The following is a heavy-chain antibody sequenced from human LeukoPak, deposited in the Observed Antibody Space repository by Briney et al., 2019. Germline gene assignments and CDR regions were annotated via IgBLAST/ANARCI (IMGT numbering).Heavy chain of an antibody. Sequence: GGSLRLSCAASGFTFSSFAMSWVRQAPGKGLEWVSAISGSGGSTYYADSVKGRFTISRDNSKNTLYLQMNSLRAEDTAVYYCYSYGLLLADGAFDIWGQGTMVTVSS. CDR1: GFTFSSFA. CDR2: ISGSGGST. V-gene: IGHV3-23*01. CDR3: YSYGLLLADGAFDI. D-gene: IGHD5-18*01. J-gene: IGHJ3*02.